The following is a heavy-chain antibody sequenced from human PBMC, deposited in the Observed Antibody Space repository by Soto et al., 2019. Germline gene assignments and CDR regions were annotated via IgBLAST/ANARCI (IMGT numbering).Heavy chain of an antibody. Sequence: QVQLQESGPGLVKPSETLSLTCTVSGGSISSYYWSWIRQPPGKGLEWIGYIYYSGSTNYNPSLKRRVTIALDTSKNQFSLKLSSVTAADTAVYYCARLIAAAADRGNWFDPWGQGTLVTVSS. V-gene: IGHV4-59*01. CDR3: ARLIAAAADRGNWFDP. D-gene: IGHD6-13*01. CDR2: IYYSGST. J-gene: IGHJ5*02. CDR1: GGSISSYY.